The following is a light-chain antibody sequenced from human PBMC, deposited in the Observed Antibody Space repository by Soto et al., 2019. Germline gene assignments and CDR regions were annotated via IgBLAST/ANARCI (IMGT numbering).Light chain of an antibody. CDR2: GAS. V-gene: IGKV3-20*01. CDR3: QQYGSLPT. Sequence: EIVWTQNPGTLSVSHGARATLCGRASQSVSSSYLAWYQQKPGQAPRLLIYGASSRATGIPDRFSGSGSGTDFTPTISRLEPEDFAVYYCQQYGSLPTFAQGTKVDIK. J-gene: IGKJ1*01. CDR1: QSVSSSY.